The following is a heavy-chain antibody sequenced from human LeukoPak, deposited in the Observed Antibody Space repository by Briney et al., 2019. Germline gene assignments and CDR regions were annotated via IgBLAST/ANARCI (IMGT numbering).Heavy chain of an antibody. CDR1: GVSITSGGYS. Sequence: SETLSLTCAVSGVSITSGGYSWSWIRQPPGKGLEWIGYIYHSGSTYYNSSLKSRVTISVDRSKNQFSLKLSSVTAADTAVYYCALLRLGELSGIDYWGQGALVTVSS. CDR2: IYHSGST. V-gene: IGHV4-30-2*01. J-gene: IGHJ4*02. D-gene: IGHD3-16*02. CDR3: ALLRLGELSGIDY.